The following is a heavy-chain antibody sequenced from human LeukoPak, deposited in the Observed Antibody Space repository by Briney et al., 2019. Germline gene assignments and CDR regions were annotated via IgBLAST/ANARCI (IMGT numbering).Heavy chain of an antibody. CDR1: GFTFSSYW. CDR3: AVMAGRQFDY. D-gene: IGHD6-19*01. Sequence: GGSLRLSCAASGFTFSSYWMGWVRQAPGKGLQWVANIKQDGSEKYYVDSVKGRFTISRDNAKNSLYLQMNSLRVEDTAVYYCAVMAGRQFDYWGQGTLVTVSS. V-gene: IGHV3-7*01. J-gene: IGHJ4*02. CDR2: IKQDGSEK.